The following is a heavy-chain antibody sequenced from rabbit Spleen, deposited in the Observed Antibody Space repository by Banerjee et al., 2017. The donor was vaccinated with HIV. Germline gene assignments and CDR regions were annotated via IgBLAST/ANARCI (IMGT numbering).Heavy chain of an antibody. V-gene: IGHV1S40*01. D-gene: IGHD2-1*01. CDR3: ARSAAGDGSYFNL. CDR2: IHTGSDVTT. J-gene: IGHJ4*01. Sequence: QSLEESGGGLVKPGGSLTLTCKASGVSFSDKDVMCWVRQAPGEGPEWIACIHTGSDVTTYYASGAKGRFTISKTSSSTVALQVTSLTAADTATYFCARSAAGDGSYFNLWGQGTLVTV. CDR1: GVSFSDKDV.